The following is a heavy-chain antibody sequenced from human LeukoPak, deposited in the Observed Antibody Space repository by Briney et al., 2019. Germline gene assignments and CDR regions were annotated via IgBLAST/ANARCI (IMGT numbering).Heavy chain of an antibody. J-gene: IGHJ6*04. D-gene: IGHD2-2*01. Sequence: SETLSLTCTVSGGSISSGGYYWSWIRQHPGKGLEWIGYIYYSGSTYYNPSLKSRVTISVDTSKTQFSLKLSSVTAADTAVYYCASSGPAAIRSLYYYYGMDVWGKGTTVTVSS. V-gene: IGHV4-31*03. CDR1: GGSISSGGYY. CDR2: IYYSGST. CDR3: ASSGPAAIRSLYYYYGMDV.